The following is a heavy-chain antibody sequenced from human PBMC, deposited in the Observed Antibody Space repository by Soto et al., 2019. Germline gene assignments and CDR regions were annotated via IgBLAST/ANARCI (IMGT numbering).Heavy chain of an antibody. CDR1: GFTFDDYG. D-gene: IGHD6-6*01. J-gene: IGHJ6*02. CDR3: ARDPRVEEQLVFSTFGYYYGMDV. V-gene: IGHV3-20*04. CDR2: INWNGGST. Sequence: AGGSLRLSCAASGFTFDDYGMSWVRQAPGKGLEWVPGINWNGGSTGYADSVKGRFTISRDNAKNSLYLQMNSLRAEDTAVYYCARDPRVEEQLVFSTFGYYYGMDVWGQGTTVTVSS.